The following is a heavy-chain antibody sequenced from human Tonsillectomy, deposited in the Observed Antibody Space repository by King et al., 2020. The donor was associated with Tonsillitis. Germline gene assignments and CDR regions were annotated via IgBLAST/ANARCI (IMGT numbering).Heavy chain of an antibody. D-gene: IGHD2-2*02. V-gene: IGHV3-74*01. Sequence: VQLVESGGGLVQPGGSLRLSCAASGFTFSSYWMHWVRQAPGKGLVWVSRINSDGSSTCYADSVKGRITISRDNAKNTLYLQMNSLRAEDTAVYYCASSQYLEFDYWGKGTLVIVSS. CDR3: ASSQYLEFDY. CDR2: INSDGSST. CDR1: GFTFSSYW. J-gene: IGHJ4*02.